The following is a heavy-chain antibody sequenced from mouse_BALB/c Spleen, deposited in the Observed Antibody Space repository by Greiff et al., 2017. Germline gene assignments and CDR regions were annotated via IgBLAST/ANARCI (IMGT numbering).Heavy chain of an antibody. CDR3: ARGDGNYEGEAMDY. D-gene: IGHD2-1*01. CDR1: GDSITSGY. J-gene: IGHJ4*01. V-gene: IGHV3-8*02. CDR2: ISYSGST. Sequence: EVKLMESGPSLVKPSQTLSLTCSVTGDSITSGYWNWIRKFPGNKLEYLGYISYSGSTYYNPSLKSRISITRDTSKNQYYLQLNSVTTDDTATYYCARGDGNYEGEAMDYWGQGTSVTVSS.